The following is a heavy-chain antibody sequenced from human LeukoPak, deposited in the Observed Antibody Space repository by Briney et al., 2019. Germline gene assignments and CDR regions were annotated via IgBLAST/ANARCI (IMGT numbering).Heavy chain of an antibody. Sequence: SETLSLTFTVSGGSISSSSYYWGWIRQPPGKGLEWIGSIYYSGSTYYNPSLKSRVTISVDTSKNQFSLKLSSVTAADTAVYYCARHVLRAAAGKHSGSLDYWGQGTLVTVSS. CDR1: GGSISSSSYY. V-gene: IGHV4-39*01. D-gene: IGHD6-13*01. CDR3: ARHVLRAAAGKHSGSLDY. J-gene: IGHJ4*02. CDR2: IYYSGST.